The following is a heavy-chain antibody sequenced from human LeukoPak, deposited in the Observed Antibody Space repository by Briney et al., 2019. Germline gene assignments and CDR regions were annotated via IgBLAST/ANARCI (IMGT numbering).Heavy chain of an antibody. J-gene: IGHJ6*03. CDR2: INPNSGGT. Sequence: ASVKVSCKASGYTFTGYYMHWVRQAPGQGLEWMGWINPNSGGTNYAQKFQGRVTMTRDTSISTAYMELSRLRSDDTAVYYCARGALWFALYQQIDYYYYYMDVWGKGTTVTVSS. V-gene: IGHV1-2*02. CDR1: GYTFTGYY. CDR3: ARGALWFALYQQIDYYYYYMDV. D-gene: IGHD3-10*01.